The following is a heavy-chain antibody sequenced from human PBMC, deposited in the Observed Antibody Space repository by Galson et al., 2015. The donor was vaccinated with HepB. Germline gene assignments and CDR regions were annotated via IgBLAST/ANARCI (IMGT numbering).Heavy chain of an antibody. J-gene: IGHJ6*02. Sequence: SLRLSCAASGFTFSSYSMNWVRQAPGKGLEWVSSISSSSSYIYYADSVKGRFTISRDNAKNSLYLQMNSLRAEDTAVYYCARDIIAAAGTYYYGMDVWGQGTTVTVSS. CDR1: GFTFSSYS. CDR3: ARDIIAAAGTYYYGMDV. CDR2: ISSSSSYI. D-gene: IGHD6-13*01. V-gene: IGHV3-21*01.